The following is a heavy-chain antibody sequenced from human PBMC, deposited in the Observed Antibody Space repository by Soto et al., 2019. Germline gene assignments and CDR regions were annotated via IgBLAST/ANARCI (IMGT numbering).Heavy chain of an antibody. D-gene: IGHD6-19*01. CDR3: AGWYSSGWYWGGAFDY. J-gene: IGHJ4*02. V-gene: IGHV3-21*01. CDR1: GFTFSSYS. Sequence: PGGSLRLSCAASGFTFSSYSMNWVRQAPGKGLEWVSSISSSSSYIYYADSVKGRFTISRDNAKNSLYLQMNSPRAEDTAVYYCAGWYSSGWYWGGAFDYWGQGTLVTVSS. CDR2: ISSSSSYI.